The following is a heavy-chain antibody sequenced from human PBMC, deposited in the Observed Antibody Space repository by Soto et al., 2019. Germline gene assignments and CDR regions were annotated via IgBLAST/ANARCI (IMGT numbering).Heavy chain of an antibody. CDR1: GFSLTTSGVG. V-gene: IGHV2-5*02. CDR2: IYWDDDN. Sequence: QITLNESGPTVVRPTETLTLTCSFSGFSLTTSGVGVGWVRQSPGKAPEWLALIYWDDDNRYSESLKSRLTITKDTSKNQVVLTVANLDPTDTATYYCAHRVLRTVFGLVTTTAIYFDFWCQGTPVAVSS. CDR3: AHRVLRTVFGLVTTTAIYFDF. J-gene: IGHJ4*02. D-gene: IGHD3-3*01.